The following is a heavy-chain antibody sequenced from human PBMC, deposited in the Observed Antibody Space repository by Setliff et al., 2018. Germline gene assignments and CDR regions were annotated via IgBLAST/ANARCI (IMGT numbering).Heavy chain of an antibody. J-gene: IGHJ5*02. D-gene: IGHD3-22*01. CDR3: ARDALYDSNDRNSYYGNWLDP. CDR2: IIPIYGST. Sequence: GASVKVSCKASGGSFSNYAIIWVRQAPGHGPEWMGGIIPIYGSTNNAEKFQGRVTFSADESMSTVYMELSSLTSADTALYYCARDALYDSNDRNSYYGNWLDPWGQGTLVTVSS. V-gene: IGHV1-69*13. CDR1: GGSFSNYA.